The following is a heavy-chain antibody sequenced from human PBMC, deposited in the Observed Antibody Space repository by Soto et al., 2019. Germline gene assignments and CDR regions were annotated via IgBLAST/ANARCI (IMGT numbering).Heavy chain of an antibody. CDR1: GYTFTSYG. V-gene: IGHV1-18*01. Sequence: QVQLVQSGAEVKKPGASVKASCKASGYTFTSYGISWVRQAPGQGLEWMGWISAYNGNTNYAQKLQGRVTMTTDTSTSTAYMELRSLRSDDTAVYYCATYYYGSGSQDYYGMDVWGQGTTVTVSS. J-gene: IGHJ6*02. D-gene: IGHD3-10*01. CDR3: ATYYYGSGSQDYYGMDV. CDR2: ISAYNGNT.